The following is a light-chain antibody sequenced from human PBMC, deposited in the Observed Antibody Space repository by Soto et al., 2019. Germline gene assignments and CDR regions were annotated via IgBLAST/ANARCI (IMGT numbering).Light chain of an antibody. V-gene: IGKV1-27*01. J-gene: IGKJ5*01. CDR2: GAS. CDR3: QNYHLALGT. CDR1: QAIINN. Sequence: DIPMTQSPSSLSASVGDTVTITCRASQAIINNLAWYQQRPGKVPNLLIYGASTLHSGVPSRFRGSGSGTHFTLTISSLHPEDVATYYCQNYHLALGTFGQGTRLEIK.